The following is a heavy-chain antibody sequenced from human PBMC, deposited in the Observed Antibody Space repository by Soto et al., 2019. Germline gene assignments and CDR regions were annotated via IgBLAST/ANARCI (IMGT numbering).Heavy chain of an antibody. CDR2: ISYDGNNK. Sequence: QVQLVESRGGVVQPGRSLRLSCAASGFTFRTNAMHWVRQAPGKGLEWVAVISYDGNNKYYADSVKGRFTISRDNSKNTLYLQMNSLRAEDTAVYYCAKNGYSSGWYGDYWGQGTLVTVSS. V-gene: IGHV3-30*18. J-gene: IGHJ4*02. CDR3: AKNGYSSGWYGDY. CDR1: GFTFRTNA. D-gene: IGHD6-19*01.